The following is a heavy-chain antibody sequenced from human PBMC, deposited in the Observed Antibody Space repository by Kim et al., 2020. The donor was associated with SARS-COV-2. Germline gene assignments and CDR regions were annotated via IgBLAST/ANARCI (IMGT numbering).Heavy chain of an antibody. D-gene: IGHD5-18*01. J-gene: IGHJ4*01. V-gene: IGHV4-59*01. CDR2: VDDSGST. CDR1: GGSISGYY. CDR3: ATYPWIQLWLRGGYFDY. Sequence: SETLSLTCTVSGGSISGYYWSWIRQPPGKGLEWIGYVDDSGSTGYNPSLKSRVTISVETSKTHFSLSLSSVTAAATAVYYCATYPWIQLWLRGGYFDYWG.